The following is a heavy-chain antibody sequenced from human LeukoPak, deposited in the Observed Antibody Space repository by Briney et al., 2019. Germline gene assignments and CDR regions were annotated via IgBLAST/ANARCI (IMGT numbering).Heavy chain of an antibody. V-gene: IGHV1-2*02. Sequence: ASVKVSCKASGYTFTGYYMHWVRQAPGQGLEWMGWISPNSGGTNYAQKFQGRVTMTRDTSISTAYMELSRLRSDDTAVYYCARALVGATPFDYWGQGTWSPSPQ. CDR1: GYTFTGYY. CDR2: ISPNSGGT. D-gene: IGHD1-26*01. CDR3: ARALVGATPFDY. J-gene: IGHJ4*02.